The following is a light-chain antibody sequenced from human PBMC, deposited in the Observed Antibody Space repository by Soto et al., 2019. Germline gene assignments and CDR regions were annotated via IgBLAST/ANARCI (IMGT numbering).Light chain of an antibody. CDR3: QQYGNSPCT. CDR2: GAS. J-gene: IGKJ2*02. CDR1: QSVSSNY. Sequence: EIAWTQSPGTLSLSPGARATLSCRASQSVSSNYLAWFQQKPGQAPRLLITGASSRATGIPDRFSGSGSGTDFTLTISRLEPEDFAVYYCQQYGNSPCTFGQGTKLEIK. V-gene: IGKV3-20*01.